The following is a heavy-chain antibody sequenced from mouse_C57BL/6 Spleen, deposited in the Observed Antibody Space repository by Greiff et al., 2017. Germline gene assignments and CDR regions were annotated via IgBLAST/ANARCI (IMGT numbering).Heavy chain of an antibody. J-gene: IGHJ3*01. CDR2: IDPSDSET. CDR1: GYTFTSYW. Sequence: QVQLQQPGAELVRPGSSVKLSCKASGYTFTSYWMHWVKQRPIQGLEWIGNIDPSDSETHYNQKFKDKATLTVDKSSSTAYMQLSSLTSEDSAVXYCARNYYGYPFAYWGQGTLVTVSA. CDR3: ARNYYGYPFAY. V-gene: IGHV1-52*01. D-gene: IGHD2-2*01.